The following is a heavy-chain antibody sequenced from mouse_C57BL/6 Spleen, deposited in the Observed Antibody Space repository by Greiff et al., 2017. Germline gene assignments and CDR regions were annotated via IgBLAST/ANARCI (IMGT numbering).Heavy chain of an antibody. V-gene: IGHV1-80*01. D-gene: IGHD1-1*01. CDR3: ARGQLLRYYFDY. CDR1: GYAFSSYW. J-gene: IGHJ2*01. Sequence: QVHVKQSGAELVKPGASVKISCKASGYAFSSYWMNWVKQRPGKGLEWIGQIYPGDGDTNYNGKFKGKATLAADKSSSTAYMQLSSLPSEDSAVYFCARGQLLRYYFDYWGQGTTLTVSS. CDR2: IYPGDGDT.